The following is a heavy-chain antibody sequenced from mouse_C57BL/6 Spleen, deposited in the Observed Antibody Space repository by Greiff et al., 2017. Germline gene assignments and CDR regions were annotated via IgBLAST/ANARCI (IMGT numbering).Heavy chain of an antibody. CDR2: IYPNSSST. D-gene: IGHD4-1*01. J-gene: IGHJ4*01. CDR3: ARRELGYAMDY. Sequence: QVQPQQPGAELVKPGASVKFFRKASGYTFTSYWMHWVKQRPGQGLEWIGMIYPNSSSTNYNEKFKSKATLTVDKSSSTAYMQLSSLTSEDSAVYYCARRELGYAMDYWGQGTSVTVSS. V-gene: IGHV1-64*01. CDR1: GYTFTSYW.